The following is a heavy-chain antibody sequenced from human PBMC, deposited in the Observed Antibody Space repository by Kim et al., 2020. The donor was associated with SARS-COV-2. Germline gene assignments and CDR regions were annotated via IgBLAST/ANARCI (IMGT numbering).Heavy chain of an antibody. CDR1: GGSFSGYY. CDR2: INHSGST. V-gene: IGHV4-34*01. CDR3: ARGRRDDAFDI. J-gene: IGHJ3*02. Sequence: SETLSLTCAVYGGSFSGYYWSWIRQPPGKGLEWIGEINHSGSTNYNPSLKSRVTISVDTSKNQFSLKLSSVTAADTAVYYCARGRRDDAFDIWGQGTMVT.